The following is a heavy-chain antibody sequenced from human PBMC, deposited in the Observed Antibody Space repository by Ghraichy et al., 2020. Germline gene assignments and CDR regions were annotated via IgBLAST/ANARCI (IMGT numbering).Heavy chain of an antibody. V-gene: IGHV3-48*03. CDR3: ARVGSSWYAYDY. D-gene: IGHD6-13*01. J-gene: IGHJ4*02. Sequence: GGSLRLSCAASGFTFSSYEMNWVRQAPGKGPEWVSYISSSCSTIYYADSVKGRFTISRDNAKNSLYLQMNSLRAEDTAVYYCARVGSSWYAYDYWGQGTLVTVSS. CDR2: ISSSCSTI. CDR1: GFTFSSYE.